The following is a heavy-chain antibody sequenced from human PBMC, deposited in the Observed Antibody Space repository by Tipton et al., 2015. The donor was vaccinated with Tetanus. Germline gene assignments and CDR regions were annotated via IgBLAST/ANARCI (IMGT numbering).Heavy chain of an antibody. CDR2: IYFTGST. CDR3: VQVAGSFNSVDP. CDR1: GGSVSSSTYY. Sequence: TLSLTCTVSGGSVSSSTYYWGWIRQPPGKGLEWLGTIYFTGSTYYSPSLKSRVTLSVDSSKNQFSLKLTSVTAADTAVYFCVQVAGSFNSVDPRGRGTLVTVSS. D-gene: IGHD6-19*01. J-gene: IGHJ5*02. V-gene: IGHV4-39*01.